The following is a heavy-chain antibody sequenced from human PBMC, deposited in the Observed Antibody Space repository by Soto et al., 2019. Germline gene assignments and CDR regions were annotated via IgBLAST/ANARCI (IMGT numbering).Heavy chain of an antibody. CDR1: GFSLSTSGMC. V-gene: IGHV2-70*11. CDR2: IDWDDDK. D-gene: IGHD6-13*01. J-gene: IGHJ6*02. CDR3: ARISIAAAGTSSRLDYGMDV. Sequence: ESGPTLVSPTQTLTLTCTFSGFSLSTSGMCVSWIRQPPGKALEWLARIDWDDDKYYSTSLKTRLTISKDTSKNQVVLTMTNMDPVDTATYYCARISIAAAGTSSRLDYGMDVWGQGTTVTVSS.